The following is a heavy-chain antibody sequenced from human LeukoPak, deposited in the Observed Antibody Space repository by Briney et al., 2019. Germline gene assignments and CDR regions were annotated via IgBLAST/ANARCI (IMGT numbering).Heavy chain of an antibody. J-gene: IGHJ5*02. CDR1: GFTFSSYS. Sequence: GGSLRLSCAASGFTFSSYSMNWVRQAPGKGLEWVSSISSSSSYIYYADSVKGRLTISRDNSKNTLYLQMNSLRAEDTAVYYCARDSSGSGIGEVWFDPWGQGTLVTVSS. CDR3: ARDSSGSGIGEVWFDP. D-gene: IGHD3-10*01. V-gene: IGHV3-21*01. CDR2: ISSSSSYI.